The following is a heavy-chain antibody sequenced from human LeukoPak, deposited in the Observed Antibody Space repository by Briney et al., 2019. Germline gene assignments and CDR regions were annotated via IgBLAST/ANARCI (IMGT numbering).Heavy chain of an antibody. CDR2: VHHTGST. V-gene: IGHV4-39*01. CDR3: ATLGLLRGAGFNLATHFDF. Sequence: PSETLSLTCSVSGVSISNNYFYWAWIRQPPGKGLELIGYVHHTGSTFHDSSLKSRVTISADTSQNQFSLSLTSVTAADTAVYYCATLGLLRGAGFNLATHFDFWGQGTLVTVSS. CDR1: GVSISNNYFY. D-gene: IGHD1-26*01. J-gene: IGHJ4*02.